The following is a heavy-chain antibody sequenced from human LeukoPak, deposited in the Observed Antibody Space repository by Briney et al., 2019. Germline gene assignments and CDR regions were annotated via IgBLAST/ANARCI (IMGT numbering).Heavy chain of an antibody. J-gene: IGHJ4*02. D-gene: IGHD4-17*01. CDR2: ISGSGGST. CDR1: GFTFSSYS. Sequence: PGGSLRLSCAAPGFTFSSYSMNWVRQAPGKGLEWVSAISGSGGSTYYADSVKGRFTISRDNSKNTLYLQMNSLRAEDTAVYYCAKTTVTNFDYWGQGTLVTVSS. CDR3: AKTTVTNFDY. V-gene: IGHV3-23*01.